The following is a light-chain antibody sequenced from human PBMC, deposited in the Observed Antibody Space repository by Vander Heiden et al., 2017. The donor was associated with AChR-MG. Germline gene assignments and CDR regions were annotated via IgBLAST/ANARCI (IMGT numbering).Light chain of an antibody. CDR2: SNN. Sequence: QSVLTQPPSASGTPGQRVTISCSGSSSNIGSNTVNWYQQLPGTAPKLLIYSNNQRPSGVPDRFSGSKAGTSASLAISGLQSEDEAEDDCAAWDDSLNGWVFGGGTKLTVL. J-gene: IGLJ3*02. V-gene: IGLV1-44*01. CDR3: AAWDDSLNGWV. CDR1: SSNIGSNT.